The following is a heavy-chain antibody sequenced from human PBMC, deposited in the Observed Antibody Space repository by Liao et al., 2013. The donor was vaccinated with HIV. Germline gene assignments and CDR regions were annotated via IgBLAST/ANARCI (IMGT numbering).Heavy chain of an antibody. J-gene: IGHJ5*02. CDR2: IYYSGST. CDR1: GGSLGMNTYY. CDR3: ARSGEDWFDP. V-gene: IGHV4-39*07. Sequence: QLQLHGSGPGLVKPSETLSLTCTVSGGSLGMNTYYWGWIRRPPGKGLEWIGSIYYSGSTSYNPSLKSRVSISIDTSKNQFSLKVRSVNAADTAMYYCARSGEDWFDPWGQGTLVTVSS. D-gene: IGHD3-10*01.